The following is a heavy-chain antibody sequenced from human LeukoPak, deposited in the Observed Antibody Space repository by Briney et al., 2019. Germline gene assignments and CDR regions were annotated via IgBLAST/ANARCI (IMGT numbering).Heavy chain of an antibody. D-gene: IGHD5-24*01. J-gene: IGHJ4*02. V-gene: IGHV1-69*04. CDR1: GGTFSSYA. CDR2: IIPIFGIA. CDR3: ARERDGSDY. Sequence: ASVKVSCKASGGTFSSYAISWVRQAPGQGLEWMGRIIPIFGIANYAQKFQGRVTITADKSTSTAYMKLSSLRSEDTAVYYCARERDGSDYWGQGTLVTVSS.